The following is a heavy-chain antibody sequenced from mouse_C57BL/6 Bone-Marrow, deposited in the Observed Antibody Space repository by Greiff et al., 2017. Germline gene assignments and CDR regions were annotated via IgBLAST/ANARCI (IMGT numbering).Heavy chain of an antibody. Sequence: EVKVVESGGGLVQPGGSMKLSCVASGFTFSNYWMNWVRQSPEKGLEWVAQIRLKSDNYATHYAESGKGRFTISRDDSKSSVYLQMNNLRAEDTGIYYCTEGTGFAYWGQGTLVTVSA. D-gene: IGHD3-3*01. CDR1: GFTFSNYW. V-gene: IGHV6-3*01. CDR2: IRLKSDNYAT. CDR3: TEGTGFAY. J-gene: IGHJ3*01.